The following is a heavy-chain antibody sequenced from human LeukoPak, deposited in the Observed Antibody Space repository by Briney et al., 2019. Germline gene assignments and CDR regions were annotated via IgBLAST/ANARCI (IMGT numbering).Heavy chain of an antibody. V-gene: IGHV4-34*01. Sequence: SETLSLTCAVYGESFSGYYWSWIRQPPRKGLEWIGEINHSGSTNYNPSLKSRVTISVDTSKNQFSLKLSSVTAADTAVYYCARGGYCSGGSCYYDAFDIWGQGTMVTVSS. CDR1: GESFSGYY. D-gene: IGHD2-15*01. J-gene: IGHJ3*02. CDR3: ARGGYCSGGSCYYDAFDI. CDR2: INHSGST.